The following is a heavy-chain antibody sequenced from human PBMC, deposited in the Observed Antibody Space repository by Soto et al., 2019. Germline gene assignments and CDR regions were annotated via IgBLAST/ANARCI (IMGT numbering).Heavy chain of an antibody. CDR1: GFTFSSYA. V-gene: IGHV3-30-3*01. D-gene: IGHD1-7*01. CDR3: ARCPELYYFDY. Sequence: PGGSLRLSCAASGFTFSSYAMHWVRQAPGRGLEWVAVISYDGSNKYYADSVKGRFTISRDNSKNTLYLQMNSLRAEDTAVYYCARCPELYYFDYWGQGTLVTVSS. CDR2: ISYDGSNK. J-gene: IGHJ4*02.